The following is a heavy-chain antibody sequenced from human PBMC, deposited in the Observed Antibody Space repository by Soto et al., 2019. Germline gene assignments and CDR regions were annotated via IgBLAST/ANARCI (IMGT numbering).Heavy chain of an antibody. Sequence: QITLKESGPTLVKPTQTLTLTCTFSGFSLSTKGVSVGWIRQPPGKALEWLALIYWDDDKRYSPSLKSRLTITKDTSKNQVVLTLTNMDPVDTATYYYAHRGFVIGDFDYWGQGTLVTVSS. CDR3: AHRGFVIGDFDY. CDR2: IYWDDDK. J-gene: IGHJ4*02. V-gene: IGHV2-5*02. CDR1: GFSLSTKGVS. D-gene: IGHD3-10*01.